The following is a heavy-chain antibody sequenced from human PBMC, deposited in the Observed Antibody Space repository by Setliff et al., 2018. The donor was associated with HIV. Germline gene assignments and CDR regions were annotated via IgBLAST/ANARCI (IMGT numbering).Heavy chain of an antibody. J-gene: IGHJ6*02. V-gene: IGHV4-31*03. CDR2: IYYTGST. D-gene: IGHD3-10*01. CDR3: ARDLSPYGSGDPYYYYGMDV. CDR1: GGSISSSGNY. Sequence: SETLSLTCTVSGGSISSSGNYWTWIRQRPGKGLEWIGYIYYTGSTYYHPSLKSRVLISVDPSNNLFSLSLRSVTAADTAVYYCARDLSPYGSGDPYYYYGMDVWGQGTTVTVSS.